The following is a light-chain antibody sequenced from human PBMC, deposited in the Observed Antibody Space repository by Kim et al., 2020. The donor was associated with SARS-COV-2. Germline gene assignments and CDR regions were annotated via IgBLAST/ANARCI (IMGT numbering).Light chain of an antibody. CDR3: SSYTSSSTNYV. J-gene: IGLJ1*01. CDR2: DVC. V-gene: IGLV2-14*03. CDR1: SSDVGAYKY. Sequence: QSITISCTGSSSDVGAYKYVSWYQQHPGKAPKLMIYDVCNRPSGVSNRFSGSKSGNTASLTISGLQAEDEADYYCSSYTSSSTNYVFGTGTKVTVL.